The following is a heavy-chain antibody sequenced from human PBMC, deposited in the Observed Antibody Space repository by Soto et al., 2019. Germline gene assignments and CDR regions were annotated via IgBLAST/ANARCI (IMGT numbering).Heavy chain of an antibody. CDR1: GGSFSGYY. CDR2: INHSGST. V-gene: IGHV4-34*01. J-gene: IGHJ4*02. D-gene: IGHD1-26*01. Sequence: QVQLQQWGAGLLKPSETLSLTCAVYGGSFSGYYCSWIRQPPGKGLEWIGEINHSGSTNYNPSLKSRVTISVDTSKNQFSLKLSSVTAADTAVYYCARYARGRAPIDYWGQGTLVTVSS. CDR3: ARYARGRAPIDY.